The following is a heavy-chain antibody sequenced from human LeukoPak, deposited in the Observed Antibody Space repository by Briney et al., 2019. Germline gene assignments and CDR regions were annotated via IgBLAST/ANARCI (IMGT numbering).Heavy chain of an antibody. CDR2: INDGGGNT. J-gene: IGHJ4*02. D-gene: IGHD1-1*01. CDR3: ARSLKWNLVGFDY. V-gene: IGHV3-23*01. Sequence: GGSLRLSCAASGFTFSSYGMTWVRQAPGKGLEWVSVINDGGGNTFYADSVKGRFTISRDNSKNTLYLQMSSLRGEDTAVYYCARSLKWNLVGFDYWGQGTLVTVSS. CDR1: GFTFSSYG.